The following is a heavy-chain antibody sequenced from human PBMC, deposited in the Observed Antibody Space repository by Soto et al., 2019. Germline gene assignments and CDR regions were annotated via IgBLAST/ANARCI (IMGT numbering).Heavy chain of an antibody. J-gene: IGHJ6*02. V-gene: IGHV5-51*01. Sequence: GVAPKTFCKGSGYSITRLSVRWVSQITRKGPEGEGDLYPGHSATKHRPSFQGPVPNSADKALSTAYLQWSSLKASDTAMYYCARANYDFWRGQYYYYYYGMDVWGQGTTVTVYS. CDR1: GYSITRLS. D-gene: IGHD3-3*01. CDR2: LYPGHSAT. CDR3: ARANYDFWRGQYYYYYYGMDV.